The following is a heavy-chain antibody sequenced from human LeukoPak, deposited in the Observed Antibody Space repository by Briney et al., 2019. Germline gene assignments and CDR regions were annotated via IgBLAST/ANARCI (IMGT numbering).Heavy chain of an antibody. CDR3: ARRYGSALYGVFDY. CDR2: IYPSDSDT. Sequence: GESLKISCKGSGYTFNSYWIGWVRQMPGAGLEWMGIIYPSDSDTRYSPSFQGQVTISADKSISTVDLQWSSLKASDSAMYYCARRYGSALYGVFDYWGQGTLVIVSS. V-gene: IGHV5-51*01. CDR1: GYTFNSYW. J-gene: IGHJ4*02. D-gene: IGHD6-19*01.